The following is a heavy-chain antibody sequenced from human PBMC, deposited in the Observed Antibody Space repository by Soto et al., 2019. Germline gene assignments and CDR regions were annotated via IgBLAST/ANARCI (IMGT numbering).Heavy chain of an antibody. V-gene: IGHV1-18*04. D-gene: IGHD2-21*02. CDR1: GYTFTTFG. Sequence: QVQLVQSGGEVKKPGASVKVSCKASGYTFTTFGITWVRQVPGQGLAWLGWISTSTGNTNYAQNLQGRVTLTTDTSTRTAYMELRSMTADDTAGYYCARSPRVIVTAKGTLDFWGQGTLITVSS. CDR2: ISTSTGNT. J-gene: IGHJ4*02. CDR3: ARSPRVIVTAKGTLDF.